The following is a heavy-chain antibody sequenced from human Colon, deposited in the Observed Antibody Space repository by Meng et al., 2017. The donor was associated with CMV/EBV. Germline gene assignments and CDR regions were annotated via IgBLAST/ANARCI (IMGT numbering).Heavy chain of an antibody. J-gene: IGHJ4*02. CDR1: GYTFSDYH. CDR2: INSNSGAT. Sequence: QVQLVQSGAEVKKAGASVKVSCKTSGYTFSDYHIHWVRQAPGQGLEWMGWINSNSGATDYAQKFQDRFTMTRDTSITTVYMELSSLRSDDTAVYYCARDPSGSRVPFDYWGQGSLVTVSS. V-gene: IGHV1-2*02. D-gene: IGHD1-26*01. CDR3: ARDPSGSRVPFDY.